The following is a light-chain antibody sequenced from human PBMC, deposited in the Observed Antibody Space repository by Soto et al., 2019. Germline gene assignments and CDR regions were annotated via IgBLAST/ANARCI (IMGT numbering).Light chain of an antibody. Sequence: EIVLTQSPGTLSLSPGERATLSCRASRSVNNYYVAWYQQKPGQAPRLLIYGASTRATGIPARFSGSGSGTEFTLTISSLQSEDFAVYYCQQYNNWPSGTFGQGTKVDIK. CDR3: QQYNNWPSGT. V-gene: IGKV3-15*01. J-gene: IGKJ1*01. CDR2: GAS. CDR1: RSVNNY.